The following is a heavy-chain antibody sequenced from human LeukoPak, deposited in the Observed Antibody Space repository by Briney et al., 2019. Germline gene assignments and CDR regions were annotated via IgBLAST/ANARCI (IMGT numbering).Heavy chain of an antibody. CDR2: IYYTGST. CDR3: ARGRYGDYVDFDY. V-gene: IGHV4-59*01. D-gene: IGHD4-17*01. Sequence: SETLSLTCSVSGSSISSFYWNWIRQPPGKGLEWIGYIYYTGSTKSNPSLKSRVTISVDTSKNQFSLKVSSVTAADTAIYYCARGRYGDYVDFDYWGQGTLVTVSS. J-gene: IGHJ4*02. CDR1: GSSISSFY.